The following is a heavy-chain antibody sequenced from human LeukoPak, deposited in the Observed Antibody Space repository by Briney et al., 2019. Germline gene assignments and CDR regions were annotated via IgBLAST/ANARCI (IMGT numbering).Heavy chain of an antibody. D-gene: IGHD5-18*01. CDR2: IYYSGST. Sequence: SETLSLTCTVSGGSISSYYWSWIRQPPGKGLEWIGYIYYSGSTNYNPSLKSRVTISVDTSKNQFSLKLSSVTAADTAVYYCARESRLWIQLWLTGWYFDLWGRGTLVTVSS. J-gene: IGHJ2*01. V-gene: IGHV4-59*12. CDR3: ARESRLWIQLWLTGWYFDL. CDR1: GGSISSYY.